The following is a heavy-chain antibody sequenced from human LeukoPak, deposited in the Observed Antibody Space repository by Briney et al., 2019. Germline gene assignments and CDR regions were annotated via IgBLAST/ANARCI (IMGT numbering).Heavy chain of an antibody. CDR1: GGSFSGCY. CDR2: INHSGST. Sequence: SETLSLTCAVYGGSFSGCYWIWIRQPPGKELEWIGEINHSGSTNYKQSLKSRVTISVDTSKNQFSLKLSYVTAADTAVYYCASLGYCSSTSCYRYYYYMDVWGKGTTVTVSS. V-gene: IGHV4-34*01. CDR3: ASLGYCSSTSCYRYYYYMDV. J-gene: IGHJ6*03. D-gene: IGHD2-2*03.